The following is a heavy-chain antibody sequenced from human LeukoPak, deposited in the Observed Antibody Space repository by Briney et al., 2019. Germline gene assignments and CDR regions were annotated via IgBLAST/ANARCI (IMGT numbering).Heavy chain of an antibody. Sequence: GASVKVSCKASGYTFTSYDINWVRQATGQGLEWMGWMNPNSGNTGYAQKFQGRVTMTRNTSISTAYMELSSLRSEDTAVYYCARVRLGRGYFDYWGQGTLVTVSS. J-gene: IGHJ4*02. V-gene: IGHV1-8*01. CDR1: GYTFTSYD. CDR2: MNPNSGNT. CDR3: ARVRLGRGYFDY. D-gene: IGHD6-19*01.